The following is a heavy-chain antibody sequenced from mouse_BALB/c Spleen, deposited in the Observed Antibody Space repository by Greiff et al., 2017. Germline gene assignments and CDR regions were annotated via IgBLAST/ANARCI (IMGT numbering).Heavy chain of an antibody. V-gene: IGHV5-6-2*01. Sequence: EVQGVESGGGLVKLGGSLKLSCAASGFTFSSYYMSWVRQTPEKRLELVAAINSNGGSTYYPDTVKGRFTISRDNAKNTLYLQMSSLKSEDTALYYCASRYGNYAHYAMDYWGQGTSVTVSS. D-gene: IGHD2-1*01. CDR3: ASRYGNYAHYAMDY. CDR2: INSNGGST. J-gene: IGHJ4*01. CDR1: GFTFSSYY.